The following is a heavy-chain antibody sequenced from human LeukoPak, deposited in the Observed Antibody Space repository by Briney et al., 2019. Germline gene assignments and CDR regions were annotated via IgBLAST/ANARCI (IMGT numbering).Heavy chain of an antibody. CDR3: ARPGGHCSSTSCYGSFDY. V-gene: IGHV4-34*01. CDR2: INHSGST. J-gene: IGHJ4*02. D-gene: IGHD2-2*01. Sequence: PSETLSLTCAVYGGSFSGYYWSWIRQPPGKGLEWIGEINHSGSTNYNPSLKSRVTISVDTSKNQFSLKLSSVTAADTAVYYCARPGGHCSSTSCYGSFDYWGQGTLVTVSS. CDR1: GGSFSGYY.